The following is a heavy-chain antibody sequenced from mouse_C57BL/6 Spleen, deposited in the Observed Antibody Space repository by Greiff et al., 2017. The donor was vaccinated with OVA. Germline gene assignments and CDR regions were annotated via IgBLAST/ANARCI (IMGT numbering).Heavy chain of an antibody. D-gene: IGHD1-1*01. CDR2: INPGSGGT. CDR3: ARWATVVATDAMDY. CDR1: GYAFTNYL. Sequence: VQLQQSGAELVRPGTSVKVSCKASGYAFTNYLIEWVKQRPGQGLEWIGVINPGSGGTNYNEKFKGKATLTADKSSSTAYMQLSSLTSEDSAVYFCARWATVVATDAMDYWGQGTSVTVSS. J-gene: IGHJ4*01. V-gene: IGHV1-54*01.